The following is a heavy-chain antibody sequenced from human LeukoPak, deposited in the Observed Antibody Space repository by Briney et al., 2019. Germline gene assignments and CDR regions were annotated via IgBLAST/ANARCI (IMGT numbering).Heavy chain of an antibody. D-gene: IGHD4-23*01. Sequence: PSETLSFTCTVSGGSISSSSYYWGWIRQPPGKGLEWIGSIYYSGSTYYNPSLKSRVTISVDTSKNQFSLKLSSVTAADTAVYYCARLFGNSDFGYWGQGTLVTVSS. CDR1: GGSISSSSYY. V-gene: IGHV4-39*01. CDR3: ARLFGNSDFGY. CDR2: IYYSGST. J-gene: IGHJ4*02.